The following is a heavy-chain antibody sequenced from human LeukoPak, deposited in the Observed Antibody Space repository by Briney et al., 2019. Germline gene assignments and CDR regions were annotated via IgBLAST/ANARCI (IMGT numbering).Heavy chain of an antibody. CDR1: GFTFSSHG. CDR2: ISGSGDNT. J-gene: IGHJ5*02. CDR3: AKDQDGSSWYPTYDP. Sequence: PGGTLRLSCAASGFTFSSHGMSWVRQAPGKGLEWVSTISGSGDNTYYADSVKGRFTISRDNSKNTLYLQMNSLRAEDTAVYYCAKDQDGSSWYPTYDPWGQGTLVTVSS. D-gene: IGHD6-13*01. V-gene: IGHV3-23*01.